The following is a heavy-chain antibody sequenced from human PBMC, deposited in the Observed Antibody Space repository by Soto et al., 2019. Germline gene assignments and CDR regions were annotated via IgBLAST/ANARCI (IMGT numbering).Heavy chain of an antibody. CDR1: GYTFTSYG. D-gene: IGHD3-3*01. V-gene: IGHV1-18*01. Sequence: ASVKVSCKASGYTFTSYGISWVRQAPGQGLEWMGWISAYNGNTNYAQKLQGRVTMTTDTSSSTAYMELRSLRSDDTAVYYCAWEYYDFWSGYYFDYWGQGTLVTVSS. CDR2: ISAYNGNT. J-gene: IGHJ4*02. CDR3: AWEYYDFWSGYYFDY.